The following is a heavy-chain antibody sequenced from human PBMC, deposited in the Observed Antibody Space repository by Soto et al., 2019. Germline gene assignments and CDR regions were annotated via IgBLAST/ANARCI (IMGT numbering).Heavy chain of an antibody. CDR1: GGSISSYY. CDR3: AREKGYCSGGSCYSPFDY. D-gene: IGHD2-15*01. CDR2: IYYSGST. J-gene: IGHJ4*02. Sequence: PLETLSLTCTVSGGSISSYYWSWIRQPPGKGLEWIGYIYYSGSTNYNPSLKSRVTISVDTSKNQFSLKLSSVTAADTAVYYCAREKGYCSGGSCYSPFDYWGQGTLVTVSS. V-gene: IGHV4-59*01.